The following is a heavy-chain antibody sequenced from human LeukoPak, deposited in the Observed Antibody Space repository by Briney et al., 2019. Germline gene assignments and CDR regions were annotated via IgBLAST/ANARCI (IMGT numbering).Heavy chain of an antibody. CDR2: ISNDGGGT. V-gene: IGHV3-23*01. J-gene: IGHJ5*02. D-gene: IGHD3-22*01. CDR1: GFIFNNFG. CDR3: AKGSSGYFADL. Sequence: GGSLRLSCTASGFIFNNFGLMWVRQAPGKGLEWVSAISNDGGGTTYADFVKGRFTISRDNSKNTLFLQMNSPRAEDTALYYCAKGSSGYFADLWGQGTLVTVSS.